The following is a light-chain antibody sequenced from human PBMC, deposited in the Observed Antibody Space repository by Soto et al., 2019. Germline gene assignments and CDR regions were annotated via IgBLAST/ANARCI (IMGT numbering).Light chain of an antibody. J-gene: IGKJ1*01. CDR2: KAS. CDR3: QHYNSYSEA. Sequence: DIQMTQSPTTLSGSVGDRVTLTCRASQTISSWLAWYQQKPGKAPKILTYKASTLKSGVPSRFSGSGSGTEFTLTISSLQPDDFATYYCQHYNSYSEAFGQGTKV. V-gene: IGKV1-5*03. CDR1: QTISSW.